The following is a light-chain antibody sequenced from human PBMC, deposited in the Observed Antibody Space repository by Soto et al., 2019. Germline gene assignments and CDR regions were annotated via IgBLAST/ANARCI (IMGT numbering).Light chain of an antibody. CDR1: QSVSSW. CDR3: QQYNSAWT. Sequence: DIQMTQSPSTLSASVGDRVTITCRASQSVSSWLAWYQQKPGKAPNLLIYTASSLESGVHSRFSGSGSGTEFTLTISSLQPDDFATYYYQQYNSAWTFGQGTTVEIK. CDR2: TAS. V-gene: IGKV1-5*03. J-gene: IGKJ1*01.